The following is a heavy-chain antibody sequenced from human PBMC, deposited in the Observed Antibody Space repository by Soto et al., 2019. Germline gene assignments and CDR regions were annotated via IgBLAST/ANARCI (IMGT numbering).Heavy chain of an antibody. CDR2: VSGSGGST. CDR3: AKILYGSGSYFDY. Sequence: EVQLLESGGGLVQPGGSLRLSCAVFGFTSSSYAMSWVRQAPGKALEWVSTVSGSGGSTYYADSVKGRFTISRDNSKKTLNLQMNSLRAEDTAVYYCAKILYGSGSYFDYWGQGTLVTVSS. J-gene: IGHJ4*02. D-gene: IGHD3-10*01. V-gene: IGHV3-23*01. CDR1: GFTSSSYA.